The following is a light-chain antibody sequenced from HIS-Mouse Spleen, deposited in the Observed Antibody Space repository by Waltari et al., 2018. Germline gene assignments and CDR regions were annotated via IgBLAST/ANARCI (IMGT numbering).Light chain of an antibody. CDR2: EGS. CDR3: CSYAGSSTFEV. Sequence: QSALTQPASVSGSPGQSITISCTGTSSDVGSYKLVSWYQQHPGKAPKLMIYEGSKRPSVVSNRFSGSKSGNPASLTISVLQAEDEADYYCCSYAGSSTFEVFGGGTKLTVL. V-gene: IGLV2-23*03. J-gene: IGLJ2*01. CDR1: SSDVGSYKL.